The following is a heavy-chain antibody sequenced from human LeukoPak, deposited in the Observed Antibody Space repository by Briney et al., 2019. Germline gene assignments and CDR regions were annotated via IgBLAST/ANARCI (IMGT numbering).Heavy chain of an antibody. Sequence: PSETLSLTCTVSGGSISGSTYYWAWIRQTPGKGLEWIGSVYYSGSTAYNPSLKGRPTLSVDTTNNHFSLSLGPVTAADTAVYYCALQVTSGYDILTGYSKGWFDPWGQGTLVTVSS. CDR3: ALQVTSGYDILTGYSKGWFDP. J-gene: IGHJ5*02. CDR2: VYYSGST. CDR1: GGSISGSTYY. D-gene: IGHD3-9*01. V-gene: IGHV4-39*07.